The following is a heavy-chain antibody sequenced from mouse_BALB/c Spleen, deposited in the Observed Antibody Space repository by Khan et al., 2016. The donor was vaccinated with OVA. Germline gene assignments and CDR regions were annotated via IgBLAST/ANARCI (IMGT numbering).Heavy chain of an antibody. J-gene: IGHJ4*01. CDR2: INPRSDYT. CDR1: GYTFTSNT. V-gene: IGHV1-4*01. D-gene: IGHD2-14*01. Sequence: QVQLKQSGAELARPGASVKMSCKTSGYTFTSNTMHWVKQRPGQGLEWIGYINPRSDYTIYSQKFKDKATLTADISSSTAHMQLSSLTSDDSAVYYCTRRTTGYAMDYWGQGTSVTVSS. CDR3: TRRTTGYAMDY.